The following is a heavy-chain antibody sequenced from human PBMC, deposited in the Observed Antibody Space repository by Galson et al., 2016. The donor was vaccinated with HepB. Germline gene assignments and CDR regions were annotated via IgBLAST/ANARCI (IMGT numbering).Heavy chain of an antibody. J-gene: IGHJ6*02. V-gene: IGHV1-3*01. CDR2: INAGNGNT. CDR1: GYTFTTYA. CDR3: ARRLSIAAPTLDV. Sequence: SVKVSCKASGYTFTTYALHWVRQAPGQRLEWMGWINAGNGNTKYSQKFQGRVTITRDTSASTAYMELSRLRSQDTAVYYCARRLSIAAPTLDVWGQGTTVTVSS. D-gene: IGHD6-13*01.